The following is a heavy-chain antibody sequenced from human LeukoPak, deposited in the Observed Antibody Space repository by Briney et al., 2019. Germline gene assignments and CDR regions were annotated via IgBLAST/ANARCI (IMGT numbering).Heavy chain of an antibody. CDR2: ISSSSDYI. Sequence: GGSLRLSCAASGITFSSYSMNWVRQAPGKGLGWVSAISSSSDYIFYADSVQGRFTISRDNAVNSLFLQMNSLRAEDTAVYYCASRYCTSTNCYAFGIWGQGTVVTVSS. J-gene: IGHJ3*02. D-gene: IGHD2-2*01. CDR1: GITFSSYS. V-gene: IGHV3-21*01. CDR3: ASRYCTSTNCYAFGI.